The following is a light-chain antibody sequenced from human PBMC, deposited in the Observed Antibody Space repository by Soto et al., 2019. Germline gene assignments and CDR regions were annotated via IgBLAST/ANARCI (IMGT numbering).Light chain of an antibody. CDR1: SSDVGGYNY. J-gene: IGLJ1*01. Sequence: QSVLTQPRSVSGSPGQSVTISCTGTSSDVGGYNYVSWYQQHPGKAPKLMIYEVSNRPSGVSNRFSGSKSGNTASLTISGLQAEDEADYYCSSYTSSSTYVFGTGTKVTLL. CDR3: SSYTSSSTYV. CDR2: EVS. V-gene: IGLV2-14*01.